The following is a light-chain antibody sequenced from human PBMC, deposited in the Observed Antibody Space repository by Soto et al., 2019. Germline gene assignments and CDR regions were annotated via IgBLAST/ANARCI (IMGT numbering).Light chain of an antibody. CDR3: QQYGSSAPIT. J-gene: IGKJ5*01. CDR2: GAS. Sequence: EIVLTQSPGTLSLSPGEGATLSCRTSQSVSSNHLAWYQHKPGQAPRLLIYGASSRATGIPDRFSGSGSGTAFTLTISRLEPEDFAMYYCQQYGSSAPITFGQGTRLEIE. CDR1: QSVSSNH. V-gene: IGKV3-20*01.